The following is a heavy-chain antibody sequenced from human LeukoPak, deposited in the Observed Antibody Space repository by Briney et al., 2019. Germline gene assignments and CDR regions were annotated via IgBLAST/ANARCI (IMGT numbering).Heavy chain of an antibody. J-gene: IGHJ4*02. CDR3: ARARDIVVVPWYFDY. CDR2: IYYSGST. CDR1: GGSISSYY. D-gene: IGHD2-15*01. Sequence: PSETLSLTCTVSGGSISSYYWSWIRQPPGKGLEWIGYIYYSGSTNYNPSLKGRVTISVDTSKNQFSLKLSSVTAADTAVYYCARARDIVVVPWYFDYWGQGTLVTVSS. V-gene: IGHV4-59*01.